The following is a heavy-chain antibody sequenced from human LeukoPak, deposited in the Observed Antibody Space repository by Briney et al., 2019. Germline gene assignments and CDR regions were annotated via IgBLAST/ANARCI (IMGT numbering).Heavy chain of an antibody. CDR3: ASNYGDLSPFDY. D-gene: IGHD4-17*01. V-gene: IGHV4-59*01. CDR2: IYYSGST. Sequence: PSETLSPTCTVSGGSISSYYWSWIRQPPGKGLEWIGYIYYSGSTNYNPSLKSRVTISVDTSKNQFSLKLSSVTAADTAVYYCASNYGDLSPFDYWGQGTLVTVSS. CDR1: GGSISSYY. J-gene: IGHJ4*02.